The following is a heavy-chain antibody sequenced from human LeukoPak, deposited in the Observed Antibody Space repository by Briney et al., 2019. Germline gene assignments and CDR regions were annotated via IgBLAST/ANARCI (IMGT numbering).Heavy chain of an antibody. J-gene: IGHJ4*02. D-gene: IGHD3-16*01. CDR3: ARSTPLSPPRNWYYFDY. V-gene: IGHV4-59*08. CDR2: IYYSGST. CDR1: GGSISSYY. Sequence: SETLSLTCTVSGGSISSYYWSWIRQPPGKGPEWIGYIYYSGSTNYNPSLKSRVTISVDTSKNQFSLKLSSVTAADTAVYYCARSTPLSPPRNWYYFDYWGQGTLVTVSS.